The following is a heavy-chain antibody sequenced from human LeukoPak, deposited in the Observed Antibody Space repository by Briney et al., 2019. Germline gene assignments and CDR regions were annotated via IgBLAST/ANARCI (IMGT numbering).Heavy chain of an antibody. CDR1: GFTFSSYS. V-gene: IGHV3-21*01. Sequence: KPGGSLRLACAASGFTFSSYSMNWVRQAPGKGLEWVSSISSSSSYIYYADSVKGRFTISRDNAKNSLYLQMNSLRAEDTAVYYCARVEFSYYYGMDVWGQGTTVTVSS. CDR2: ISSSSSYI. J-gene: IGHJ6*02. D-gene: IGHD3-10*01. CDR3: ARVEFSYYYGMDV.